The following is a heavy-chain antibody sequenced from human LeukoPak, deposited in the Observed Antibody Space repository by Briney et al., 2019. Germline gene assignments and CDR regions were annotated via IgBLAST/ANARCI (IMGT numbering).Heavy chain of an antibody. Sequence: GGSLRLSCAASGFTFSSYGMHWVRQAPGKGLEWVAVISYDGSNKYYADSVKGRFTISRDNSKNTLYLQMNSLRAEDTAVYYCAKGRRSGWYVLIFDYWGLGTLVTVSS. D-gene: IGHD6-19*01. CDR2: ISYDGSNK. CDR1: GFTFSSYG. V-gene: IGHV3-30*18. CDR3: AKGRRSGWYVLIFDY. J-gene: IGHJ4*02.